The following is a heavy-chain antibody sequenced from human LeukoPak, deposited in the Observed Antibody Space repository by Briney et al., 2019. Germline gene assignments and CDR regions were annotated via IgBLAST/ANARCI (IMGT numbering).Heavy chain of an antibody. V-gene: IGHV1-46*01. CDR1: GYTFTSYY. Sequence: ASVKVSCKASGYTFTSYYMHWVRQAPGQGLEWMGIINPSGGSTSYAQKFQGRVTMTRDMSTSTVYMELSSLRSEDTAVYYCARCIAVAGTEGAFDIWGQGTMVTVSS. CDR2: INPSGGST. CDR3: ARCIAVAGTEGAFDI. J-gene: IGHJ3*02. D-gene: IGHD6-19*01.